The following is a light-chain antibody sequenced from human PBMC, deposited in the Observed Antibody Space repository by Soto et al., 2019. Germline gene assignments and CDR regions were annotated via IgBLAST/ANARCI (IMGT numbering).Light chain of an antibody. CDR2: DAS. CDR1: QSISSY. V-gene: IGKV1-39*01. J-gene: IGKJ1*01. CDR3: QQYHEYW. Sequence: DIQMTQSPSSLSASVGDRVSITCRASQSISSYLNWYQQKPGKAPKLLIYDASSLQSGGPSRFSGSGSGTEFTLTISSLQPDDFATYYCQQYHEYWFGQGAKVDIK.